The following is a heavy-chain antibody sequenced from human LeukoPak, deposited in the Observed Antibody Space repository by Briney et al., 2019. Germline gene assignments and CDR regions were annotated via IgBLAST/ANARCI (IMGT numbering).Heavy chain of an antibody. CDR2: IIPIFGTA. V-gene: IGHV1-69*13. D-gene: IGHD2-21*01. Sequence: ASVKVSCKASGGTFSSYAISWVRQAPGQGPEWMGGIIPIFGTANYAQKFQGRVTITADESTSTAYKELSSLRSEDTAVYYCARNRGGDYGGYYYYYMDVWGKGTTVTVSS. CDR1: GGTFSSYA. CDR3: ARNRGGDYGGYYYYYMDV. J-gene: IGHJ6*03.